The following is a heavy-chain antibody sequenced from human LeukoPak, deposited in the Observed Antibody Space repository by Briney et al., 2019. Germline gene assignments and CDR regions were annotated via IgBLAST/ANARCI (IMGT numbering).Heavy chain of an antibody. J-gene: IGHJ4*02. CDR1: GFTFGNYG. CDR3: AKDLLEMATQPRDDY. CDR2: ISSDGSNS. V-gene: IGHV3-30*18. Sequence: GGSLRLSCAVSGFTFGNYGMHWVRQAPGKGLEWVAMISSDGSNSYYGDSVKGRFTVSRDNSKNTLYLQMKSLRAGDTAVYYCAKDLLEMATQPRDDYWGQGTLVTVSS. D-gene: IGHD5-24*01.